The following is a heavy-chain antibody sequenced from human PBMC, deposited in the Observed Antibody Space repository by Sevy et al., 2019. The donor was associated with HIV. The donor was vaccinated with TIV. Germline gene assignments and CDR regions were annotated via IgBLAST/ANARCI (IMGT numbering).Heavy chain of an antibody. D-gene: IGHD3-22*01. CDR2: ITGSGGTT. J-gene: IGHJ4*02. CDR3: LEEVPGYNYDTSGSFDY. Sequence: GGSLRLSCAASRFTFSTYAMSWVRQAPGKGLEWVSAITGSGGTTYYVDSVRGRFTISRDNSKNTLYLQMNSLRADDTAVVYFLEEVPGYNYDTSGSFDYWGQGTPVTVSS. V-gene: IGHV3-23*01. CDR1: RFTFSTYA.